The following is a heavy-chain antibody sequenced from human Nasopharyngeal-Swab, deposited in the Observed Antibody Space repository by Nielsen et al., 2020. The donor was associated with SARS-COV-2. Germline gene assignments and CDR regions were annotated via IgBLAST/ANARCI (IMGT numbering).Heavy chain of an antibody. CDR3: ARVSYYGSGSYYLDY. CDR1: GFTFSSYW. D-gene: IGHD3-10*01. Sequence: GESLKISCAASGFTFSSYWMSWVRQAPGKGLEWVGRTRNKANSYTTEYAASVKGRFTISRDDSKNSVYLQMNSLKTEDTAVYYCARVSYYGSGSYYLDYWGQGTLVTVSS. V-gene: IGHV3-72*01. CDR2: TRNKANSYTT. J-gene: IGHJ4*02.